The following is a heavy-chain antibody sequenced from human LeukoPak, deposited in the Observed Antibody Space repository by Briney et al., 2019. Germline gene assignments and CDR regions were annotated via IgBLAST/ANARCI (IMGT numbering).Heavy chain of an antibody. J-gene: IGHJ6*04. CDR2: ISGSGGST. D-gene: IGHD3-10*02. CDR1: GFTFSSYA. Sequence: GGFLRLSCAASGFTFSSYAMSWVRQAPGKGLEWVSAISGSGGSTYYADSVKGRFTISRDNAKNSLYLQMNSLRAEDTAVYYCAELGITMIGGVWGKGTTVTISS. CDR3: AELGITMIGGV. V-gene: IGHV3-23*01.